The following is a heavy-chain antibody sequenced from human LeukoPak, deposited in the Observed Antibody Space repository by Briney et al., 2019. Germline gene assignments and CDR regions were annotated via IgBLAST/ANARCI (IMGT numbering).Heavy chain of an antibody. D-gene: IGHD6-19*01. CDR1: GYTFTSYG. CDR3: ARDLKRGYSSGRYSWGTGSSNDF. Sequence: ASVKVSCKASGYTFTSYGISWVRQAPGQGLEWMGWISAYNGNTNYAQKLQGRVTMTTDTSTSTAYMELRSLRSDDTAVYYCARDLKRGYSSGRYSWGTGSSNDFWGQGTLVTVSS. CDR2: ISAYNGNT. V-gene: IGHV1-18*01. J-gene: IGHJ4*02.